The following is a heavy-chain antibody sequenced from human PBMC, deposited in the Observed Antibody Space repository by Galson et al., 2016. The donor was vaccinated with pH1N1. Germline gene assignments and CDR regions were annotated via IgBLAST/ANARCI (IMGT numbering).Heavy chain of an antibody. Sequence: SLRLSCAASGFSFSDYWISRVRQAPGKGLEWVANIKQDGSEIYYVDSVKGRCTISRDNAKNSVSLQMNSLRVEDTGVYYCVRAIGGAAGYWGQGTLVTVSS. CDR1: GFSFSDYW. V-gene: IGHV3-7*01. CDR3: VRAIGGAAGY. J-gene: IGHJ4*02. D-gene: IGHD6-13*01. CDR2: IKQDGSEI.